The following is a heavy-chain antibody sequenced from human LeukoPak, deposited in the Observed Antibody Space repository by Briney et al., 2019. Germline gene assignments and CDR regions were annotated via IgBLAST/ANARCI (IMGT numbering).Heavy chain of an antibody. CDR1: GGSFSGYY. CDR2: INHSGST. J-gene: IGHJ1*01. CDR3: AREGIAARPEYFQH. V-gene: IGHV4-34*01. Sequence: SETLSLTCAVYGGSFSGYYWSWIRQPPGKGLEWIGEINHSGSTNYNPSLKSRVTISVDTSKNQFSLELSSVTAADTAVYYCAREGIAARPEYFQHWGQGTLVTVSS. D-gene: IGHD6-6*01.